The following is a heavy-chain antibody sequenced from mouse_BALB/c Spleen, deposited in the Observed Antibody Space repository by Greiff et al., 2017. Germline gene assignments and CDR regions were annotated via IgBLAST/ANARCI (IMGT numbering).Heavy chain of an antibody. V-gene: IGHV1-80*01. CDR2: IYPGDGDT. Sequence: VQLQQSGAELVRPGSSVKISCKASGYAFSSYWMHWVKQRPGQGLEWIGQIYPGDGDTNYNGKFKGKATLTADKSSSTAYMQLSSLTSEDSAVYCSARRYDAWFAYWGQGTLVTVSA. CDR1: GYAFSSYW. D-gene: IGHD2-3*01. CDR3: ARRYDAWFAY. J-gene: IGHJ3*01.